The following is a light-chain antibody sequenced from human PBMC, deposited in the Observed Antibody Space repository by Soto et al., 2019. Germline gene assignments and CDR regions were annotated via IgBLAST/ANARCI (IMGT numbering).Light chain of an antibody. Sequence: EIVMTQSPATLSVSPGERTTLSCRASQSVSSTLAWYQQKPGQAPRLLIYGGSTRATGIPARFSGSGSGTEFTLTISSLQSEDFAVYYCHQYNGWPRTFGQGTKVDIK. CDR2: GGS. CDR1: QSVSST. V-gene: IGKV3-15*01. J-gene: IGKJ1*01. CDR3: HQYNGWPRT.